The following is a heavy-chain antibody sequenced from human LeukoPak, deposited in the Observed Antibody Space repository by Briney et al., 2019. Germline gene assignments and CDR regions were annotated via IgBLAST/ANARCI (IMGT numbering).Heavy chain of an antibody. CDR2: ITENGSTK. V-gene: IGHV3-30-3*01. J-gene: IGHJ4*02. D-gene: IGHD5/OR15-5a*01. Sequence: GGSLRLSCAASGFTFSPHTMPWVRQAPGKGLEWVAVITENGSTKYYAESVRGRFSVSSDDSKNTLHLQMSSLTTDDTAVYFCVRQSEGLDYWGQGTLVTVSS. CDR1: GFTFSPHT. CDR3: VRQSEGLDY.